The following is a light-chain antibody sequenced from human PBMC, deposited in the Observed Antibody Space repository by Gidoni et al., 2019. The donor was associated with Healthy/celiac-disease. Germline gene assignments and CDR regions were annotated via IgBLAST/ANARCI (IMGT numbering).Light chain of an antibody. CDR1: QSISSY. CDR3: QQSYSTLPLT. V-gene: IGKV1-39*01. Sequence: DIQMTQSPSSLSASVGDRVTITCRASQSISSYLHWYQQKPGKAPKLLIYAASSLQSGVPSRFSGSGSGTDFTLTIISRQPEDFATYYCQQSYSTLPLTFGGGTKVEIK. J-gene: IGKJ4*01. CDR2: AAS.